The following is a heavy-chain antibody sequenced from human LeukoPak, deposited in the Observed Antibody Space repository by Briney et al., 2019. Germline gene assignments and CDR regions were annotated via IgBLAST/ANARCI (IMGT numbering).Heavy chain of an antibody. CDR2: TYYSGSA. CDR1: GDSIRSSTYY. J-gene: IGHJ5*02. D-gene: IGHD6-13*01. Sequence: SETLSLTCTVSGDSIRSSTYYWGWIRQPPGKGLEWIGSTYYSGSAYYNPSLGSRVAISVDTFKNHFSLNLTSVTAADTGVYYCARHPGVAAALFSWGQGILVTVSS. V-gene: IGHV4-39*02. CDR3: ARHPGVAAALFS.